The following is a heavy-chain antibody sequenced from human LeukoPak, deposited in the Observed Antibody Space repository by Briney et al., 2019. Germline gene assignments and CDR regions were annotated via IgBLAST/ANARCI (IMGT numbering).Heavy chain of an antibody. V-gene: IGHV4-59*11. J-gene: IGHJ4*02. CDR2: IYDTGTT. D-gene: IGHD6-19*01. Sequence: PSETLSPTCTVSGASISSHYWSWIRRPPGKGLEWIAYIYDTGTTASNPSLKSRVSMSLDTSKNEFSLQLTSVTAADTAVYYCAGIWYSSGYYFDYWGQGTLVTLSS. CDR3: AGIWYSSGYYFDY. CDR1: GASISSHY.